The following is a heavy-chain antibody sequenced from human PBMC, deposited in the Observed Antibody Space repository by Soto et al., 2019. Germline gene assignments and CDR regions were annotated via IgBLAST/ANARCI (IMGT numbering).Heavy chain of an antibody. J-gene: IGHJ5*01. CDR2: IYYSGNT. CDR1: GDSVTSGDYY. Sequence: SETLSLTCTVSGDSVTSGDYYWSWIRQPPGKGLEWIGYIYYSGNTNYSPSLKSRVAISLDTSHNQFSLKLSSVTAADTAVYFSARIHLHTYMTYWFDPWGQGTLVTVSS. D-gene: IGHD2-21*01. V-gene: IGHV4-61*08. CDR3: ARIHLHTYMTYWFDP.